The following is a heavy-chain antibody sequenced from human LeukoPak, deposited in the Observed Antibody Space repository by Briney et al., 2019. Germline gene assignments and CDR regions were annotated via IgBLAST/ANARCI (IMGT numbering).Heavy chain of an antibody. CDR2: ISSSSSPI. D-gene: IGHD1-14*01. Sequence: GGSLRLSCAASKFTFSSYSMNWVRQAPGKGLEWVSYISSSSSPIYYADSVKGRFTISRDNAKNSLYLQMHSLRVEDTAVYYCARVGGNRYFDNWGQGTLVTVSS. CDR3: ARVGGNRYFDN. V-gene: IGHV3-48*01. CDR1: KFTFSSYS. J-gene: IGHJ4*02.